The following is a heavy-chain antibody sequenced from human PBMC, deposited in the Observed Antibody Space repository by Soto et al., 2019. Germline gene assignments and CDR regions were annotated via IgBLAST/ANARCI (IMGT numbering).Heavy chain of an antibody. CDR1: GFTFSSYG. V-gene: IGHV3-33*01. CDR3: ATLAAARDAFDI. J-gene: IGHJ3*02. D-gene: IGHD6-13*01. Sequence: GGSLRLSCAASGFTFSSYGMHWVRQAPGKGLEWVAVIWYDGSNKYYADSVKGRFTISRDNSKNTLYLQMNSLRAEDTAVYYCATLAAARDAFDIWGQGTMVTVSS. CDR2: IWYDGSNK.